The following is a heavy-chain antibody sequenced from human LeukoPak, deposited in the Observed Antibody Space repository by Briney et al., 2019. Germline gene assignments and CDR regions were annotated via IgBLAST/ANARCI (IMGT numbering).Heavy chain of an antibody. V-gene: IGHV3-53*01. CDR3: AKGPRQQLVTRFDN. D-gene: IGHD6-13*01. Sequence: GGSLRLSCAASGFTVSNNYMAWVRQAPGKGLEWVSLIYSGGSTYYADSVKGRFTISRDNSKNTLYLQMSSLRADDTAVYYCAKGPRQQLVTRFDNWGQGTLVTVSS. CDR1: GFTVSNNY. J-gene: IGHJ4*02. CDR2: IYSGGST.